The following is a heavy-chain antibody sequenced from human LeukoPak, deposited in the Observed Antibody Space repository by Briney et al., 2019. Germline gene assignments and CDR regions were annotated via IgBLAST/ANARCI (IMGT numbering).Heavy chain of an antibody. V-gene: IGHV3-73*01. CDR1: GFTFSGSA. CDR3: TRPSSGDYDSSGYYPFDI. J-gene: IGHJ3*02. CDR2: IRSKANSYAT. D-gene: IGHD3-22*01. Sequence: GGSLRLSCAASGFTFSGSAMHWVRQASGKGLEWVGRIRSKANSYATAYAASVKGRFTISRDDSKNTAYLQMNSLKTEDTAVYYCTRPSSGDYDSSGYYPFDIWGQGTMVTVSS.